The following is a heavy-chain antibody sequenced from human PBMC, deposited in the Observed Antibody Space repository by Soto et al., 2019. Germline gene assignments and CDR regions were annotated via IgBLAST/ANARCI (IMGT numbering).Heavy chain of an antibody. D-gene: IGHD3-22*01. CDR3: GRDRPEYYYDSSGYYPF. V-gene: IGHV3-66*01. J-gene: IGHJ4*02. CDR2: IYSGGST. CDR1: GFTVSSNY. Sequence: GGSLRLSCAASGFTVSSNYMSWVRQAPGKGLEWVSVIYSGGSTYYADSVKGRFTISRDNSKNTLYLQMNSLRAEDTAVYYCGRDRPEYYYDSSGYYPFWGQGTLVTVSS.